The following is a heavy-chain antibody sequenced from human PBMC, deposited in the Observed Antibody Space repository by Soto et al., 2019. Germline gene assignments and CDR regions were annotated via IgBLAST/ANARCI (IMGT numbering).Heavy chain of an antibody. D-gene: IGHD4-17*01. V-gene: IGHV3-15*01. CDR3: TTSATVERAEEVFDY. CDR1: GFTFSNAW. Sequence: GGSLRLSCAASGFTFSNAWMSWVRQAPGKGLEWVGRIKSNTDGGTTDYAAPVKGRFTISRDDSKNTLYLQMNSLKTEDTAVYYCTTSATVERAEEVFDYWGQGTLVTVSS. CDR2: IKSNTDGGTT. J-gene: IGHJ4*02.